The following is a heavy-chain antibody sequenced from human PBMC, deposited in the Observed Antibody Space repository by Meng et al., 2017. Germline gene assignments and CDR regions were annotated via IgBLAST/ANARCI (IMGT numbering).Heavy chain of an antibody. Sequence: VQRVELGGGLRHLGGSLRLSFAAAGFTFSAYYISWIRQAQGKGLEWVSYIRSSGSTIYYADPVKGRFTISRDNAKNSLYLQMNSLRAEDTAVYYCASIKVDPWGQGTLVTVSS. CDR1: GFTFSAYY. CDR3: ASIKVDP. J-gene: IGHJ5*02. V-gene: IGHV3-11*01. CDR2: IRSSGSTI. D-gene: IGHD1-14*01.